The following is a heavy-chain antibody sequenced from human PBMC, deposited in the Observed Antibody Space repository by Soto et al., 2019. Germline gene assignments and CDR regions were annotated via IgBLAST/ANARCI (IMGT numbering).Heavy chain of an antibody. CDR2: IIPIFGTA. J-gene: IGHJ4*02. D-gene: IGHD6-13*01. V-gene: IGHV1-69*13. CDR3: ARDGSAAGTFGSNRFVY. Sequence: GASVKVACKASGGTFSSYAISWVRQAPGQGLEWMGGIIPIFGTANYAQKFQGRVTMTADESTSTAYMELSSLRSEDTAVYYCARDGSAAGTFGSNRFVYWGQGTLVTVSS. CDR1: GGTFSSYA.